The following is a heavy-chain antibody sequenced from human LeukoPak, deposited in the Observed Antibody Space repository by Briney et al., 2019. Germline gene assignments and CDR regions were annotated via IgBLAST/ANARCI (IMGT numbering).Heavy chain of an antibody. CDR3: VKGGFTYYDD. J-gene: IGHJ4*02. CDR2: ITAGGDST. Sequence: PGGSLRLSCAASGFTFSGYAMSWVRLAPGKGLEWVSAITAGGDSTYYADSVKGRFTISRDNLKNMVFLQMNSLRAEDTAIYYCVKGGFTYYDDWGQGTLVTVSS. V-gene: IGHV3-23*01. D-gene: IGHD3-22*01. CDR1: GFTFSGYA.